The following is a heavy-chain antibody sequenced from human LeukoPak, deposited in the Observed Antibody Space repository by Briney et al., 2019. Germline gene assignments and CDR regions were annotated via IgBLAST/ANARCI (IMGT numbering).Heavy chain of an antibody. CDR1: GFTHDDYT. Sequence: PGGCLRVSCAASGFTHDDYTMHGLRQAPGKELAGVSLISWDGGSTYYADSVKGRFTISRDNSKNSLYLQMNSLRTEDTVLYYCAKDLDNGAYGSWGQGTMVTVSS. V-gene: IGHV3-43*01. CDR2: ISWDGGST. J-gene: IGHJ3*01. CDR3: AKDLDNGAYGS. D-gene: IGHD4-17*01.